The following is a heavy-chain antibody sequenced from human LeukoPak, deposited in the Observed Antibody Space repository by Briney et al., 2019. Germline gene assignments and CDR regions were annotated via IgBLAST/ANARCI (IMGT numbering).Heavy chain of an antibody. V-gene: IGHV4-59*01. CDR2: IYYSGST. J-gene: IGHJ3*02. D-gene: IGHD3-10*01. CDR1: RGAISTYY. CDR3: AREPQYYYGSGAVAFDI. Sequence: SETLSLTCTVSRGAISTYYWSWIRQPPGKGLEWIGYIYYSGSTNYNPSLKSRVTISVDTSKNQFSLKLSSVTAADTAVYYCAREPQYYYGSGAVAFDIWGQGTMVTVSS.